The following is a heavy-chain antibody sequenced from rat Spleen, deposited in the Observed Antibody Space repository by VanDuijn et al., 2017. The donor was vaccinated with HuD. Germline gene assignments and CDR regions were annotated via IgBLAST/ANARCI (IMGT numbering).Heavy chain of an antibody. CDR2: ISYEGSST. CDR3: AKPDYFDY. Sequence: EVQLVESDGGLVQPGRSLKLSCAASGFTFSDYYMAWVRQAPKKGLEWVASISYEGSSTYYGDSVKGRFTISRDNAKSTLYLQMNSLRSEDTATYYCAKPDYFDYWGQGVMVTVSS. CDR1: GFTFSDYY. J-gene: IGHJ2*01. V-gene: IGHV5-22*01.